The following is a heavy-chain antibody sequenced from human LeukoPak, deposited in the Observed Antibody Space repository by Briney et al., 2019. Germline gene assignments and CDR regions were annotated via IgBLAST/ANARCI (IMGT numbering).Heavy chain of an antibody. CDR2: IYYSGST. V-gene: IGHV4-39*07. CDR1: GGSISSSSYY. J-gene: IGHJ6*03. D-gene: IGHD3-16*01. CDR3: ARKTAFYYYYYMDV. Sequence: SETLSLTCTVSGGSISSSSYYWGWIRQPPGKGLEWIGSIYYSGSTNYNPSLKSRVTISVDTSKNQFSLKLSSVTAADTAVYYCARKTAFYYYYYMDVWGKGTTVTVSS.